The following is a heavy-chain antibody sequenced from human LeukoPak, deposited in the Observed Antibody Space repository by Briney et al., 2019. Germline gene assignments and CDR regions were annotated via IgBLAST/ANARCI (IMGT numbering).Heavy chain of an antibody. CDR3: ARVGRTVPAAIANFFDY. J-gene: IGHJ4*02. CDR2: ISHSGST. CDR1: GGSFSGYY. V-gene: IGHV4-34*01. Sequence: SETLSLTCAVYGGSFSGYYWSWIRQPPGKGLEWIGEISHSGSTNYNPSLKSRVTISVDTSKNQFSVKLSSVTAADTAVYYCARVGRTVPAAIANFFDYWGQGTLVTVSS. D-gene: IGHD2-2*02.